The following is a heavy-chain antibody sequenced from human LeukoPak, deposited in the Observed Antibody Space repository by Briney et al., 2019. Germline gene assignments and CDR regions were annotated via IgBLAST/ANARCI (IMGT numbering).Heavy chain of an antibody. J-gene: IGHJ5*01. CDR1: GFTFSNYA. CDR2: VSGSGGGT. V-gene: IGHV3-23*01. Sequence: GGSLRLSCAASGFTFSNYAMNWVSQVPGKGLEWVSGVSGSGGGTYYADSVKGRFTISRDNSKNTLYLQMNSLRAEDTAVYYCAKEGSSWTYSLKLNWFDSWGQGTLVTVSS. D-gene: IGHD6-13*01. CDR3: AKEGSSWTYSLKLNWFDS.